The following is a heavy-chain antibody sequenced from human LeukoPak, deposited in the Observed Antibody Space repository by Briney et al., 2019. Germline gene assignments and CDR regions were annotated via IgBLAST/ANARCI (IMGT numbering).Heavy chain of an antibody. CDR1: GFTVSSNY. D-gene: IGHD4-17*01. J-gene: IGHJ1*01. CDR2: IYSGGST. V-gene: IGHV3-66*02. Sequence: PGGSLRLSCAASGFTVSSNYMSWVRQAPGKGLEWVSVIYSGGSTYYADSVKGRFTISRDNSKNTLYLQMSSLRAEDTAVYYCAKDKGGDYFEYFQHWGQGTLVTVSS. CDR3: AKDKGGDYFEYFQH.